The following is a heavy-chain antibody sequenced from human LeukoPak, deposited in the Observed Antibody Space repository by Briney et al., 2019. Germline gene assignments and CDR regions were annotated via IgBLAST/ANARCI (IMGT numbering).Heavy chain of an antibody. Sequence: GGSLRLSCVASGFTFSNAWMSWVRQAPGKGLEWVGRIKSKTDGGTTDYAAPVKGRFTISRDDSKNTPYLQMNSLKTEDTAVYYCTTEWELGVFDYWGQGTLVTVSS. CDR2: IKSKTDGGTT. D-gene: IGHD1-26*01. J-gene: IGHJ4*02. CDR3: TTEWELGVFDY. CDR1: GFTFSNAW. V-gene: IGHV3-15*01.